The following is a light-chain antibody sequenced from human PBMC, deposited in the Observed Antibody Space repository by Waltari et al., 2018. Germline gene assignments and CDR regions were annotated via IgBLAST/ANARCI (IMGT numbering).Light chain of an antibody. CDR1: QLGHKS. V-gene: IGLV3-1*01. CDR3: QTWDDTIVM. CDR2: QDN. Sequence: SYELTQTPSVSVSPGQTARISRSGEQLGHKSVCWYQQKPGQSPLLVIFQDNRRPSGIPERFSGSNYGNTATLTISGTQAMDEADYFCQTWDDTIVMFGGGTKLTVL. J-gene: IGLJ3*02.